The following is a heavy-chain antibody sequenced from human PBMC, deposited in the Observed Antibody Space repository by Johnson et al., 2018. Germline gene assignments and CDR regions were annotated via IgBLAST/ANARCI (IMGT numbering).Heavy chain of an antibody. Sequence: VQLVQSGGGLVQPGGSLRLSCAASGFTFSGSAVHWVRQVSGSGLEWVGRIKTKPNNYATAYAASVKGRFTIFREDSKNTAYLQMNSLKTEDTAVYFCTKLIDGRSFVVDIWGQGTMVTVSS. D-gene: IGHD2-15*01. V-gene: IGHV3-73*01. CDR1: GFTFSGSA. CDR3: TKLIDGRSFVVDI. CDR2: IKTKPNNYAT. J-gene: IGHJ3*02.